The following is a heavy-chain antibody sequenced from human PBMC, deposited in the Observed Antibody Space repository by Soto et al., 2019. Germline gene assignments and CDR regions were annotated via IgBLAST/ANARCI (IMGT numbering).Heavy chain of an antibody. D-gene: IGHD3-10*01. CDR2: IYYSGST. J-gene: IGHJ5*02. CDR3: ARDSMARGVINSGWFDP. V-gene: IGHV4-31*03. Sequence: SETLSLTCTVSGGSITSGGYYWNWLRQHPTKGLEWIGYIYYSGSTYYNPSLGSRLTLSADTSKNQLSLRLTSVTAADTAVYYCARDSMARGVINSGWFDPWGQGTLVTVSS. CDR1: GGSITSGGYY.